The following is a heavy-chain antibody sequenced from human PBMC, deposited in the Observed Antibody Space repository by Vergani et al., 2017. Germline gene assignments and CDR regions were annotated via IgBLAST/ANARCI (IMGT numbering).Heavy chain of an antibody. V-gene: IGHV3-23*01. CDR1: GFTFSACP. CDR3: ARLSYDTTPYLQGGYDC. CDR2: ISARYPST. J-gene: IGHJ4*02. Sequence: EVQLLQSGGGVIQPGGSVRLSCAASGFTFSACPMTWVRQAPGKGLVWVSAISARYPSTYYAYSVKGRFTISRDNSKNMLYLQMNSLRAEDTAVYYCARLSYDTTPYLQGGYDCWGQGTLVSVSS. D-gene: IGHD3-22*01.